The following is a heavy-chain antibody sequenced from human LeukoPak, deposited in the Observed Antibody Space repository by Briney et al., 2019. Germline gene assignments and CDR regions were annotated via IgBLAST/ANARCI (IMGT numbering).Heavy chain of an antibody. V-gene: IGHV3-7*04. CDR2: INQDGSEK. D-gene: IGHD3-22*01. CDR3: ARGGFRFFAH. CDR1: GFTFSSYA. Sequence: PGGSLRLSCAASGFTFSSYAMSWVRQAPGKGLEWVANINQDGSEKYYVDSVKGRFTISRDNAKNSLYLQMNSLRAEDTAVYYCARGGFRFFAHWGQGTLVTVSS. J-gene: IGHJ5*02.